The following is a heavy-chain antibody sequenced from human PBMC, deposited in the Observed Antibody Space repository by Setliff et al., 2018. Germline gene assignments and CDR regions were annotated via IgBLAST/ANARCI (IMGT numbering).Heavy chain of an antibody. V-gene: IGHV3-23*01. D-gene: IGHD6-13*01. CDR2: ISDTAIGI. J-gene: IGHJ4*02. CDR3: AKYVVGYSSTWPKGDYFDY. Sequence: LRLSCAASGFTFNTYAMSWVRQPPGKGLEWVSSISDTAIGIYYAGSVRGRFTISRDNSKKTLFLQMNSLRVEDTAIYYCAKYVVGYSSTWPKGDYFDYWGQGTLVTVSS. CDR1: GFTFNTYA.